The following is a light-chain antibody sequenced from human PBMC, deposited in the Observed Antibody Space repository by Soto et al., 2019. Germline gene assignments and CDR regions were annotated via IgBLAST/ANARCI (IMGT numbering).Light chain of an antibody. V-gene: IGLV1-51*01. CDR2: GNN. CDR3: GSWDSSLTYV. CDR1: SSNIGNNF. J-gene: IGLJ1*01. Sequence: QSVLTQPPSVSAAPGQKVTISCSGSSSNIGNNFVTWYQQLPGTAPKLLIYGNNKRPSGIPDRFSGSQSGTSATLGITGLQTGDEAVYYCGSWDSSLTYVFGTGTQLTVL.